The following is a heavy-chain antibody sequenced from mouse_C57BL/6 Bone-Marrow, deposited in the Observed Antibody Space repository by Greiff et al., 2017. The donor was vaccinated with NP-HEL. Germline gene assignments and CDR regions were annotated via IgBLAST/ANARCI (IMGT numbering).Heavy chain of an antibody. CDR3: ARVGLLPFDY. CDR1: GYSITSGYY. D-gene: IGHD2-3*01. J-gene: IGHJ2*01. CDR2: ISYDGSN. Sequence: EVKLMESGPGLVKPSQSLSLTCSVTGYSITSGYYWNWIRQFPGNKLEWMGYISYDGSNNYNPSLKNRISITRDTSKNQFFLKLNSVTTEDTATYYCARVGLLPFDYWGQGTTLTVSS. V-gene: IGHV3-6*01.